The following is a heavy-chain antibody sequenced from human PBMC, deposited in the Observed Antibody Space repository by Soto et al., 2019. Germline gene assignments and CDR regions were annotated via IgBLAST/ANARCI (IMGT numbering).Heavy chain of an antibody. CDR1: GFTFSSYA. J-gene: IGHJ4*02. CDR2: ISGSGGST. CDR3: AKGRGIAVVGTRVDY. V-gene: IGHV3-23*01. Sequence: EVQLLESGGDLVQPGGSLRLSCAASGFTFSSYAMTWVRQAPGKWPEWVSAISGSGGSTFYANSVTGRFTISRDNSKNPLYLQMNSLRAEDTAIYYCAKGRGIAVVGTRVDYWGQGTLVTVSS. D-gene: IGHD6-19*01.